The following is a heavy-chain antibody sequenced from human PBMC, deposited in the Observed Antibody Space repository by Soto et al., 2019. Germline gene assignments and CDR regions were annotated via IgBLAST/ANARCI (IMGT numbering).Heavy chain of an antibody. CDR3: ARGIYDSSGYLISYYFDY. Sequence: LRLSCAASGFTFSSYDMHWVRQATGKGLEWVSAIGTAGDTYYPGSVKGRFTISRENAKNSSYLQMNSLRAGDTAVYYCARGIYDSSGYLISYYFDYWGQGTLVTVSS. D-gene: IGHD3-22*01. V-gene: IGHV3-13*01. J-gene: IGHJ4*02. CDR2: IGTAGDT. CDR1: GFTFSSYD.